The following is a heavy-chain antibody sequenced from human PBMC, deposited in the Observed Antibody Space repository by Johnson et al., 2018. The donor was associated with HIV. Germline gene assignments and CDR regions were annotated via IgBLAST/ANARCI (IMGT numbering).Heavy chain of an antibody. CDR2: IRNKANRYST. D-gene: IGHD3-10*01. CDR1: GFTFSSYG. V-gene: IGHV3-72*01. J-gene: IGHJ3*01. CDR3: TRDRDGVGVS. Sequence: VQLVESGGGVVQPGRSLRLSCAASGFTFSSYGVHWVRQAPGKGLEWIGRIRNKANRYSTEYAASVKGRFTISRDDSKNSLSRQMSSLKTEDTAVYYCTRDRDGVGVSWGQGTMVTVSS.